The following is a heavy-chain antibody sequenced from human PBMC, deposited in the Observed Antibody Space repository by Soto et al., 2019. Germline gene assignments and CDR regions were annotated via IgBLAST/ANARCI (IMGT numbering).Heavy chain of an antibody. Sequence: GGSLRLSCAASGFTISNNYMNWVCQAPGKGLGWVSYISSSSSYTNYADSVKGRFTISRDNAKNSLYLQMNNLRAEDTAVYYCARSGTSRRNWFDPWGQGTLVTVSS. J-gene: IGHJ5*02. CDR3: ARSGTSRRNWFDP. V-gene: IGHV3-11*06. CDR2: ISSSSSYT. D-gene: IGHD1-1*01. CDR1: GFTISNNY.